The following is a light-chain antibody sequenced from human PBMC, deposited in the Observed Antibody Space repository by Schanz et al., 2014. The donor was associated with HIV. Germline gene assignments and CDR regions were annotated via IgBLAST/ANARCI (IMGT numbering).Light chain of an antibody. CDR1: QSVSSD. Sequence: EVVMTQSPVTLSLSPGERAALSCRASQSVSSDLAWYQQKPGQAPSLLIYGASTRATGIPVRFSGSGSGTEFTLTISSLQSEDFALYYCQQYDGWPLSFGGGTKVEIK. J-gene: IGKJ4*01. CDR3: QQYDGWPLS. CDR2: GAS. V-gene: IGKV3-15*01.